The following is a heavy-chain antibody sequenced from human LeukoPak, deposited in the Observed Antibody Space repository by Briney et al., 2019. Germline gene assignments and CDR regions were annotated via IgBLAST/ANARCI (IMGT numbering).Heavy chain of an antibody. CDR1: GGSFSGYY. CDR3: ARLFWQPDYYYYMDV. Sequence: SETLSLTCAVYGGSFSGYYWSWIRQPPGKGLEWIGYIYTSGSTNYNPSLKSRVTISVDTSKNQFSLKLSSVTAADTAVYYCARLFWQPDYYYYMDVWGKGTTVTVSS. J-gene: IGHJ6*03. V-gene: IGHV4-4*09. D-gene: IGHD2-21*01. CDR2: IYTSGST.